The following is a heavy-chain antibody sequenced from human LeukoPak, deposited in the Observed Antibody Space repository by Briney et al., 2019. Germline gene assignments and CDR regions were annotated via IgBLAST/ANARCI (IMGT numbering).Heavy chain of an antibody. V-gene: IGHV3-23*01. CDR2: FSGSGGST. J-gene: IGHJ4*02. D-gene: IGHD6-13*01. CDR3: ARDPEGIAAAGFDY. CDR1: GFTFSSYA. Sequence: PGGSLRLSCAASGFTFSSYAMSWVRQAPGKGLEWVSAFSGSGGSTYYADSVKGRFTISRDNAKNSLYLQMNDLRAEDTAIYYCARDPEGIAAAGFDYWGQGTLVTVSS.